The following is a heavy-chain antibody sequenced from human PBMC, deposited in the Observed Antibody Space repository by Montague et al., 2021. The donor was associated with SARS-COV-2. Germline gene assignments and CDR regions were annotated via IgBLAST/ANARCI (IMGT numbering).Heavy chain of an antibody. Sequence: SLRLSCAASGFSFRSYAMNWVRQAPGKGLERVSGISYTSGSTYYADSVKGRFTISRDNSKNTVYLQMNSLRAEDTAVYYCAKGVDASGSYRSTLGYWGQGTLVTVSS. CDR1: GFSFRSYA. CDR3: AKGVDASGSYRSTLGY. V-gene: IGHV3-23*01. J-gene: IGHJ4*02. CDR2: ISYTSGST. D-gene: IGHD3-10*01.